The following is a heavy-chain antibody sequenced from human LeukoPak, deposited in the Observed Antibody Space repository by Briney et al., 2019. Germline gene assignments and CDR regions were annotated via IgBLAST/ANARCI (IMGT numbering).Heavy chain of an antibody. CDR3: ARGTVPYCSGGSCYPIYGAFDP. D-gene: IGHD2-15*01. V-gene: IGHV4-59*01. J-gene: IGHJ5*02. Sequence: PSETLSLTCTVSGGSISSYYWSWIRQPPGKGLEWIGYIYYSGSTNYNPSLKSRVTISVDTSKNQFSLKLSPVTAADTAVYYCARGTVPYCSGGSCYPIYGAFDPWGQGTLVTVSS. CDR1: GGSISSYY. CDR2: IYYSGST.